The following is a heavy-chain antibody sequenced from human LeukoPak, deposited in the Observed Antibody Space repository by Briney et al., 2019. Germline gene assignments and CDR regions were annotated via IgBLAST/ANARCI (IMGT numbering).Heavy chain of an antibody. CDR2: ISYDGSNK. CDR3: ARPGHSSGWYVPPEY. D-gene: IGHD6-19*01. J-gene: IGHJ4*02. Sequence: GGSLRLSCAASGFTFSSYAMHWVRQAPGKGLEWVAVISYDGSNKYYADSVKGRFTISRDNSKNMLYLQMNSLRTEDTAVYYCARPGHSSGWYVPPEYWGQGTLVTVSS. CDR1: GFTFSSYA. V-gene: IGHV3-30-3*01.